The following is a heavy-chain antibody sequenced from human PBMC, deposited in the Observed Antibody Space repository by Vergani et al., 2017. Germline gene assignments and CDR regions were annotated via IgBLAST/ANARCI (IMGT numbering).Heavy chain of an antibody. CDR2: INHSGST. J-gene: IGHJ6*03. V-gene: IGHV4-39*07. CDR3: ARGATVTTLPNYYYYYYMDV. Sequence: QLQLQESGPGLVKPSETLSLTCTVSGGSISSSSYYWGWIRQPPGKGLGWIGEINHSGSTNYNPSLKSRVTITVATSKNQFSLKLSSVTSADTAVYYCARGATVTTLPNYYYYYYMDVWGKGTTVTVSS. D-gene: IGHD4-11*01. CDR1: GGSISSSSYY.